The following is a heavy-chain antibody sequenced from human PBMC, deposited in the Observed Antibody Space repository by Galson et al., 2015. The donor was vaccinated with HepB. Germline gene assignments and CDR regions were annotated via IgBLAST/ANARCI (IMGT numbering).Heavy chain of an antibody. D-gene: IGHD1-26*01. CDR1: GFIFGDFA. J-gene: IGHJ4*02. Sequence: SLRLSCAASGFIFGDFAMSWFRQAPGKGLEWVGFITSKAYGGTPEYATSVRGRFTISRDDSKSIAYLQMNSLKTEDTAVYYCTKDIDRGTSAHWGQGTLVTVSS. CDR2: ITSKAYGGTP. CDR3: TKDIDRGTSAH. V-gene: IGHV3-49*03.